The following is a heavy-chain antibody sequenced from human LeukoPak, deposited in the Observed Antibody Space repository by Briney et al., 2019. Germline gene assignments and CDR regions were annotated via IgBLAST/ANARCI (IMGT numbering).Heavy chain of an antibody. V-gene: IGHV3-23*01. CDR3: AKDMEGLRYFDGSLYFDY. CDR1: GFTFSSYA. CDR2: ISGSGGST. D-gene: IGHD3-9*01. Sequence: QPGGSLRLSCAASGFTFSSYAMSWVRQAPGKGLEWVSAISGSGGSTYYADSVKGRFTISRDNSKNTLYLQMNSLRAEDTAVYYCAKDMEGLRYFDGSLYFDYWGQGTLVTVSS. J-gene: IGHJ4*02.